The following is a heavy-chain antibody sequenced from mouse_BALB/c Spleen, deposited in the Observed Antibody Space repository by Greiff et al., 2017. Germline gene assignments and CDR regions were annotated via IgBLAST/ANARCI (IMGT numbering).Heavy chain of an antibody. CDR1: GFTFSSYA. V-gene: IGHV5-9-4*01. CDR2: ISSGGSYT. Sequence: EVKVVESGGGLVKPGGSLKLSCAASGFTFSSYAMSWVRQSPEKRLEWVAEISSGGSYTYYPDTVTGRFTISRDNAKNTLYLEMSSLRSEDTAMYYCARGRFAYWGQGTLVTVSA. CDR3: ARGRFAY. J-gene: IGHJ3*01.